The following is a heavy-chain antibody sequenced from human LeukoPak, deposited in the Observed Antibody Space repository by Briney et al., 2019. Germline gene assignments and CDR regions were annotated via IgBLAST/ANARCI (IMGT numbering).Heavy chain of an antibody. CDR3: ARGSWYTRERESSYYYMDV. J-gene: IGHJ6*03. D-gene: IGHD2-2*02. Sequence: ASVKVSCKASGYTFTSYDINWVRQATGQGLEWMGWMNPNTGKTGYAQKLQGRVAVTRNTSISTAYMELSSLRSEDTAVYFCARGSWYTRERESSYYYMDVWGKGTTVTVSS. CDR2: MNPNTGKT. CDR1: GYTFTSYD. V-gene: IGHV1-8*01.